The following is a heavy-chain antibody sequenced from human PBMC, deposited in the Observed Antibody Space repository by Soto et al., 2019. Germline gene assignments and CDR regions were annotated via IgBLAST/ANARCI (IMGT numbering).Heavy chain of an antibody. V-gene: IGHV3-48*03. D-gene: IGHD1-7*01. CDR3: ARERGLGTSYFDY. CDR2: ISTTVSTI. J-gene: IGHJ4*02. Sequence: EVQLVESGGGLVQPGGSLRLSCAASGFIFSSYEMNWVRQAPGKGLEWISYISTTVSTIYYADSVKGRFTISRDNAKNSLYLQMNSLRVEDTAVYYCARERGLGTSYFDYWGQGTLVTVSS. CDR1: GFIFSSYE.